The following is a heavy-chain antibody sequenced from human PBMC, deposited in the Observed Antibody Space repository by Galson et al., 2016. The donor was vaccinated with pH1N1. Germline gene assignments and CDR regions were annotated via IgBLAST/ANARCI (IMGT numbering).Heavy chain of an antibody. Sequence: SLRLSCAVSGITVSSNYMSWVRQAPGKGLEWVSVVYSGGTTYYADSVQGRFTVSRDISESTVFLQLNSLRVDDTAVYYCARDKRRYLDSWGQGTLVTVSP. V-gene: IGHV3-53*01. CDR2: VYSGGTT. CDR1: GITVSSNY. J-gene: IGHJ4*02. CDR3: ARDKRRYLDS.